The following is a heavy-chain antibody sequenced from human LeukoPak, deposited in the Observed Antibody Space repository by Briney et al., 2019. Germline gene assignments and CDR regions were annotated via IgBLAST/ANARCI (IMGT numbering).Heavy chain of an antibody. CDR2: ISYDGSNK. D-gene: IGHD6-13*01. J-gene: IGHJ4*02. Sequence: GGSLRPSCAASGFTFSSYWMHWVRQAPGKGLEWVAVISYDGSNKYYADSVKGRFTISRGNSKNTLYLQMNTLRADDTAVYYCAKDHGSSDWYYFDYWGQGTLVTVSS. V-gene: IGHV3-30*18. CDR1: GFTFSSYW. CDR3: AKDHGSSDWYYFDY.